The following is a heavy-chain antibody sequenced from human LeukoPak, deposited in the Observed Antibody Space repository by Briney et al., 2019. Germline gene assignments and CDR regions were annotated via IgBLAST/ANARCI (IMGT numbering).Heavy chain of an antibody. J-gene: IGHJ4*02. CDR2: INHSGST. V-gene: IGHV4-34*01. Sequence: SETLSLTCAVYGGSFSGYYWSWIRQPPGKGQEWIGEINHSGSTNYNPSLKSRVTISVDTSKNQFSLKLSSVTAADTAVYYCARGLQWTPRRSYYVDYWGQGTLVTVSS. CDR3: ARGLQWTPRRSYYVDY. D-gene: IGHD1-26*01. CDR1: GGSFSGYY.